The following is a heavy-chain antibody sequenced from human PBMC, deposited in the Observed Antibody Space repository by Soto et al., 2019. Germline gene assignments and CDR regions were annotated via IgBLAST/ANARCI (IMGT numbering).Heavy chain of an antibody. D-gene: IGHD2-2*01. CDR2: ISGSGGST. CDR3: ASDLLGYCSSTSCYGLRVY. Sequence: GGSLRLSCAASGFTFSSYAMSWVRQAPGKGLEWVSAISGSGGSTYYADSVKGRFTISRDNSKNTLYLQMNSLRAEDTAVYYCASDLLGYCSSTSCYGLRVYWGQGTLVTVSS. CDR1: GFTFSSYA. V-gene: IGHV3-23*01. J-gene: IGHJ4*02.